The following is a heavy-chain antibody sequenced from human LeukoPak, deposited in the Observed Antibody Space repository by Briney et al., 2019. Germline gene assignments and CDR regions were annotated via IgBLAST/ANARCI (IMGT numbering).Heavy chain of an antibody. CDR3: AGIDYYGSGSYYRIDY. J-gene: IGHJ4*02. D-gene: IGHD3-10*01. V-gene: IGHV4-39*01. CDR2: IYSSGST. CDR1: GGSISRSSYY. Sequence: PSETLSLTCTVSGGSISRSSYYWGWIRQPPGKGLEWIGTIYSSGSTFYNTSLKSRVTISVNTSKNQFSLKLNSVTAADTAVYYCAGIDYYGSGSYYRIDYWGQGTLVTVSS.